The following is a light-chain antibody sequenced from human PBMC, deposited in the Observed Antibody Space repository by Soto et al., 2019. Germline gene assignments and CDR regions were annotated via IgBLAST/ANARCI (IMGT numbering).Light chain of an antibody. CDR1: SSNIGSYT. J-gene: IGLJ1*01. CDR2: SNH. CDR3: AAWDGSLNGSA. V-gene: IGLV1-44*01. Sequence: QSVLTRPPSASGTPGQTVTVSCSGSSSNIGSYTVNWYQQLPGTAPKLVFYSNHQRPSGVPDRFSGSKSGTSASLAISGLQSEDEADYYCAAWDGSLNGSAFGSGTKVTVL.